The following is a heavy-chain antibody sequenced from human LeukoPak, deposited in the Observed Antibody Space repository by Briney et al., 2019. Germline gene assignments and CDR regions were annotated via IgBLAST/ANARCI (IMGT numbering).Heavy chain of an antibody. CDR2: SSGTGGIT. CDR3: VKSQANYYDTSGWGAFDF. D-gene: IGHD3-22*01. V-gene: IGHV3-23*01. J-gene: IGHJ3*01. CDR1: GFTFSSYA. Sequence: GGSLRLSCAASGFTFSSYAMSWVRQVPGKGLEWVSGSSGTGGITYYADSVKGRFTISRDNSKNTLYLEMKSLRVEDTAVYYCVKSQANYYDTSGWGAFDFWGQGTTVTVSS.